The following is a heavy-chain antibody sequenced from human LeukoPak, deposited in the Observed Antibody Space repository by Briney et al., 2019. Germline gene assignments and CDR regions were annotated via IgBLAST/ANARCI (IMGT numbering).Heavy chain of an antibody. CDR3: ARGGAARLHFQN. CDR1: GGSISTYY. J-gene: IGHJ1*01. CDR2: IYHSGST. D-gene: IGHD6-6*01. Sequence: SETLSLACIVSGGSISTYYWNWIRQPPGKGLEWIGYIYHSGSTNYNPSLQSRVTISVDTSKNQFSLNLNSVTAADTAVYYCARGGAARLHFQNWGQGTLVTVSS. V-gene: IGHV4-59*01.